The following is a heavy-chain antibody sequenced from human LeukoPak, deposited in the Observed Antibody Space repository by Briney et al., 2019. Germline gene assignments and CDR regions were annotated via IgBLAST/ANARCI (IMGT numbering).Heavy chain of an antibody. CDR2: INSSGSN. D-gene: IGHD5-12*01. J-gene: IGHJ4*02. Sequence: SETLSLTYTVSGGSISGYFWSWIRQPAGKGLEWIGRINSSGSNNYNPSLKSRVTMSLDTSKNHLSLNLSSVTAADTAVYYCAREPTSGREPTSGRPLDYWGQGTLVTVSS. CDR3: AREPTSGREPTSGRPLDY. CDR1: GGSISGYF. V-gene: IGHV4-4*07.